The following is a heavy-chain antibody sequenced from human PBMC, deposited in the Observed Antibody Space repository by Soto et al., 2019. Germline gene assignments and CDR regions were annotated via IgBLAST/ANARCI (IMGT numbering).Heavy chain of an antibody. D-gene: IGHD6-19*01. CDR3: ARDQTGYSSDWTLFFDY. CDR1: GFTFSNYA. J-gene: IGHJ4*02. V-gene: IGHV3-30-3*01. Sequence: QVQLVESGGGVVQPGRSLRLSCAASGFTFSNYAMHWVRQAPGKGLEWVAVISYDGNKKYYADSVKGRFTISRDNSKNTLYLQMNSLRGEDTAVYNCARDQTGYSSDWTLFFDYWGQGTLVTVSS. CDR2: ISYDGNKK.